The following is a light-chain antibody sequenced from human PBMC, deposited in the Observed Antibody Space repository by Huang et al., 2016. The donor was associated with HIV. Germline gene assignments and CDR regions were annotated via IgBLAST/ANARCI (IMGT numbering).Light chain of an antibody. CDR3: QQRSNWPYT. CDR2: AAS. V-gene: IGKV3-11*01. J-gene: IGKJ2*01. CDR1: QGVSSY. Sequence: EIVLTQSPATLSLSPGQRATLSCRASQGVSSYLAWYQQKPGQAPGLLIYAASNRATGIPARFSGSGSGTDFTLTISSLEPEDFAVYYCQQRSNWPYTFGQGTKLEIK.